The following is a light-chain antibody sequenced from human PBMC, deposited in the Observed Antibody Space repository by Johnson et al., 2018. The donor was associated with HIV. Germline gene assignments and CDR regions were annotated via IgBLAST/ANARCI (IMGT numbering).Light chain of an antibody. J-gene: IGLJ1*01. CDR1: NSNIGNIY. CDR3: GAWHSSLSGGLYL. V-gene: IGLV1-51*01. CDR2: DNN. Sequence: QSVLTQPPSVSAAPGQKVTISCSGTNSNIGNIYVSWFQQLPGTAPKLLIYDNNKRPSGIPDRFSGSKSGTSATLGITGLQTGDEADYYCGAWHSSLSGGLYLFGTGTKVTVL.